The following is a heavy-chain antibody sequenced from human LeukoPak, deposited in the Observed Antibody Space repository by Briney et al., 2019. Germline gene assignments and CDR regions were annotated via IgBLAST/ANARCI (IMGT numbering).Heavy chain of an antibody. V-gene: IGHV3-30*19. CDR2: ISYDGSNK. J-gene: IGHJ5*02. D-gene: IGHD2-15*01. CDR1: GFTFSSYG. Sequence: GGSLRLSCAASGFTFSSYGMHWVRQAPGKGLEWMAVISYDGSNKYYADSVKGRFTISRDNSKNTLYLQMNSLRPEDTAVYYCARDAPGYCSGGTCYNKWFDPWGQGTLVAVSS. CDR3: ARDAPGYCSGGTCYNKWFDP.